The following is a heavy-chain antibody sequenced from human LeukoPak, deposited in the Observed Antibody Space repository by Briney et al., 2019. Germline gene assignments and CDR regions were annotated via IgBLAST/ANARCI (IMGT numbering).Heavy chain of an antibody. Sequence: GRSLRLSCAASGFTFSSYSMDWVRQAPGKGLEWVSSISSSSSYIYYADSVKGRFTISRDNAKNSLYLQMNSLRAEDTAVYYCARDRDMRVDFDYWGQGTLVTVSS. D-gene: IGHD2-15*01. CDR2: ISSSSSYI. CDR3: ARDRDMRVDFDY. CDR1: GFTFSSYS. J-gene: IGHJ4*02. V-gene: IGHV3-21*01.